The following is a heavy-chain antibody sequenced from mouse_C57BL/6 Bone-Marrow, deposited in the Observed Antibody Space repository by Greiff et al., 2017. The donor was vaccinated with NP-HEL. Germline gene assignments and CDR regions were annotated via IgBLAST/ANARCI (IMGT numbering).Heavy chain of an antibody. V-gene: IGHV2-2*01. J-gene: IGHJ3*01. Sequence: VQGVESGPGLVQPSQSLSITCTVSGFSLTSYGVHWVRQSPGKGLEWLGVIWSGGSTDYNAAFISRLSISKDNSKSQVFFKMNSLQADDTAIYYCARKRDKNWAWFAYWGQGTLVTVSA. CDR1: GFSLTSYG. CDR2: IWSGGST. D-gene: IGHD4-1*01. CDR3: ARKRDKNWAWFAY.